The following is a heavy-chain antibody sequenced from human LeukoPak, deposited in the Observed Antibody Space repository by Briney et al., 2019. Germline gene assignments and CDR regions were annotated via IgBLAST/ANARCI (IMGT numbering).Heavy chain of an antibody. J-gene: IGHJ3*02. V-gene: IGHV1-8*01. Sequence: ASVKVSCKASGYTFTSYDINWVRQATGQGLERMGWMNPNSGNTGYAQKFQGRVTMTRNTSISTAYMELSSLRSEDTAVYYCARGLRPIFGVVQNDAFDIWGQGTMVTVSS. CDR3: ARGLRPIFGVVQNDAFDI. CDR2: MNPNSGNT. CDR1: GYTFTSYD. D-gene: IGHD3-3*01.